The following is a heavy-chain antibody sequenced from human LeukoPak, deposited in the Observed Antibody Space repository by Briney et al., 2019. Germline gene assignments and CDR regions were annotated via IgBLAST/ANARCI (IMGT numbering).Heavy chain of an antibody. CDR1: GGSISSYY. CDR2: IYTSGST. D-gene: IGHD2-15*01. CDR3: ARLPYCSGGSCYSGAFDI. V-gene: IGHV4-4*09. J-gene: IGHJ3*02. Sequence: SETLSLTCTVSGGSISSYYWSWIRQPPGKGLEWIGYIYTSGSTNYNPSLKSQVTISVDTSKNQFSLKLSSVTAADTAVYYCARLPYCSGGSCYSGAFDIWGQGTMVTVSS.